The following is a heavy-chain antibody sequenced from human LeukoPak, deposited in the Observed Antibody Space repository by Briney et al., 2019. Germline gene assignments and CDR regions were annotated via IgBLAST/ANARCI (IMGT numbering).Heavy chain of an antibody. CDR3: ARGPTGTRPLAY. D-gene: IGHD1-1*01. CDR1: GGSISSYY. CDR2: IYYSGST. Sequence: SETLSLTCTVSGGSISSYYWSWIRQPPGKGLEWIGYIYYSGSTNYNPSLKSRVTISVDTSKNQFSLKLSSVTAADTAVYYCARGPTGTRPLAYWGQGTLVTVSS. V-gene: IGHV4-59*01. J-gene: IGHJ4*02.